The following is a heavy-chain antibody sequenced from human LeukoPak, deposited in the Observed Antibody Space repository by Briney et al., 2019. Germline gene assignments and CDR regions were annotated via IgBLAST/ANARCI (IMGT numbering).Heavy chain of an antibody. D-gene: IGHD3-9*01. CDR1: GGSISSSSYY. CDR2: IYYSGST. J-gene: IGHJ5*02. Sequence: PSETLSLTCTVPGGSISSSSYYWGWIRQPPGEGLEWIGSIYYSGSTYYNPSLKSRVTISVDTSKNQFSLKLSSVTAADTAVYYCARRMGLTINWFDPWGQGTLVTVSS. CDR3: ARRMGLTINWFDP. V-gene: IGHV4-39*01.